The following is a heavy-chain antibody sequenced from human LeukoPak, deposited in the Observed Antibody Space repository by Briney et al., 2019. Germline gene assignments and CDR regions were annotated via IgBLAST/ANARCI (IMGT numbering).Heavy chain of an antibody. Sequence: ASVKVSCKASGYPFTGYYVHWVRQAPGHGLEWMGWVNPRNGGTHSAQKFQGRLSMTGDTSTTTAYMELSGLTPDDTAVYYCATGAQYGLWGVPYFYYMHVWGKGTTVTVSS. D-gene: IGHD3-10*01. CDR1: GYPFTGYY. CDR3: ATGAQYGLWGVPYFYYMHV. CDR2: VNPRNGGT. V-gene: IGHV1-2*02. J-gene: IGHJ6*03.